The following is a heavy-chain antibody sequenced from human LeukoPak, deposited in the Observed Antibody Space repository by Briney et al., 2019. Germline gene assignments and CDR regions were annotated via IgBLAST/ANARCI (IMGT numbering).Heavy chain of an antibody. D-gene: IGHD3-22*01. CDR2: ISGSGGST. CDR3: AKDMGVRKGDSSGHGMDV. CDR1: GFTFSSYA. J-gene: IGHJ6*02. Sequence: PGGSLRLSCAASGFTFSSYAMSWVRQAPGKGLEWVSAISGSGGSTYYADSVKGRFTISRDNSKHTLYLQMNSLRAEDTALYYCAKDMGVRKGDSSGHGMDVWGQGTTVTVSS. V-gene: IGHV3-23*01.